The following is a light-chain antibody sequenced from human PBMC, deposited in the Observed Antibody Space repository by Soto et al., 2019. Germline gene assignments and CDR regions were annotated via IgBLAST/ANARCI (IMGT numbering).Light chain of an antibody. CDR1: QSVGSIY. Sequence: DIVLTQSPGTLSLSPGERATLSCRASQSVGSIYLAWYQQKPGQAPRLLIHGASNRASGIPDRFGGSGSGTDFTLTISRLEPEDFAVYYCQQYGGSPRTFGQGTKVEIK. CDR2: GAS. V-gene: IGKV3-20*01. CDR3: QQYGGSPRT. J-gene: IGKJ1*01.